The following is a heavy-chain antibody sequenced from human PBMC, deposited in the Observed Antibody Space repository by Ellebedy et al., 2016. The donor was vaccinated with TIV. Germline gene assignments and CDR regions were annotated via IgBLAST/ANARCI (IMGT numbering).Heavy chain of an antibody. CDR1: GFTFSSYG. V-gene: IGHV3-33*08. J-gene: IGHJ6*02. Sequence: GESLKISCAASGFTFSSYGMHWVRQAPGKGLEWVAVIWYDGSNKYYAGSVKGRFTISRDNSKNTLYLQMNSLRAEDTAVYYCARDEVYSSSWYAYYYYGMDVWGQGTTVTVSS. D-gene: IGHD6-13*01. CDR2: IWYDGSNK. CDR3: ARDEVYSSSWYAYYYYGMDV.